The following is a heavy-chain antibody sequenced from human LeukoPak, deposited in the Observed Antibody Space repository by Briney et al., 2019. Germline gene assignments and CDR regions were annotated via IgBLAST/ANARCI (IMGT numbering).Heavy chain of an antibody. V-gene: IGHV1-18*01. J-gene: IGHJ5*02. CDR1: GYTFTSYG. CDR2: IIAYNGNT. CDR3: ANVAYYDLLTGFKYRFDD. Sequence: GASVKFSCKASGYTFTSYGISWVRQAPGQGLEWRGWIIAYNGNTNYAQKLQGRVTMTTDTSTSTAYMELRRLRSDDTAVLNCANVAYYDLLTGFKYRFDDWGQGTLVTVSS. D-gene: IGHD3-9*01.